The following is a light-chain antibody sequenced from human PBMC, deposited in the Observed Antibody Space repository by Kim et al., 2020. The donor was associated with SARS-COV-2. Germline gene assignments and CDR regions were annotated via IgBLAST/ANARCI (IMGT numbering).Light chain of an antibody. J-gene: IGLJ1*01. CDR2: RNN. Sequence: QTATLPCTGNSNDVGNQGAAWLQQHQGHPPKLLSYRNNNRPSGISERFAASRSGNTASLTITGLQPEDEADYYCSAWDTSLSVYVFGTGTKVTVL. CDR1: SNDVGNQG. CDR3: SAWDTSLSVYV. V-gene: IGLV10-54*01.